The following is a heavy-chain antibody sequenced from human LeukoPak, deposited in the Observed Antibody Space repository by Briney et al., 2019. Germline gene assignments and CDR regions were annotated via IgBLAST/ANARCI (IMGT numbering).Heavy chain of an antibody. CDR1: GGSISSYY. CDR2: IYNSGST. D-gene: IGHD3-22*01. V-gene: IGHV4-59*01. J-gene: IGHJ4*02. CDR3: ARQYSSSVPPLY. Sequence: PSETLSLTCTVSGGSISSYYWSWIRQPPGKGLEYIGYIYNSGSTNYNPSLKSRVTISLDTSKNQFSLKLSSVTAADTAVYYCARQYSSSVPPLYWGQGTLVTVSS.